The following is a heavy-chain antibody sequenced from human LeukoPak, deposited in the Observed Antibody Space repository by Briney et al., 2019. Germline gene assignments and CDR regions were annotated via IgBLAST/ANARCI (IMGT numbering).Heavy chain of an antibody. D-gene: IGHD4-17*01. CDR2: VYYTGST. CDR1: GASITNSLYY. J-gene: IGHJ5*02. Sequence: SETLSLTCTVSGASITNSLYYWGWIRQPPGKGLERIATVYYTGSTYYNPSLKSRVTISIDTSKSHFSLKMNSVSAADTAVYYCARGGDNGDYVWVDPWGQGTLVTVSS. CDR3: ARGGDNGDYVWVDP. V-gene: IGHV4-39*07.